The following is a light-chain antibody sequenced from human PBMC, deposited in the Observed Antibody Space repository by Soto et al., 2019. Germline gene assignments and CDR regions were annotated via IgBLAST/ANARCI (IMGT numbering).Light chain of an antibody. CDR1: QSITNSY. CDR2: LAS. J-gene: IGKJ5*01. V-gene: IGKV3-20*01. CDR3: QQYHSSPIT. Sequence: EIVLTQSPGTLSLSPGEGATLSCRASQSITNSYLAWYQQKPGQAPRLLIYLASSRATGIPDRFSGSGSGTDFTLTISGLEPEDFAVYYCQQYHSSPITFGQGTRLEIK.